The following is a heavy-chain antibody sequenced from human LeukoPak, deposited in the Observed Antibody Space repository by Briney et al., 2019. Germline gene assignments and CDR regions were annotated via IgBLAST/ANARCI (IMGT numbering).Heavy chain of an antibody. Sequence: ASVKVSCKASGYTFTAYYMYWVRQAPGQGLEWMGRINPNSGGTNYAQNFQGRVTMTRDTSISTAYMELSRLRSDDTAVYYCARFDTITGTTDSWGQGTLVTVPS. V-gene: IGHV1-2*06. D-gene: IGHD1-7*01. J-gene: IGHJ4*02. CDR1: GYTFTAYY. CDR2: INPNSGGT. CDR3: ARFDTITGTTDS.